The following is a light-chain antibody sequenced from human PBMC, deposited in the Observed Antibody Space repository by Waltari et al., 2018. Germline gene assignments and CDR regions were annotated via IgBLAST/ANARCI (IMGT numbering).Light chain of an antibody. CDR3: QSYDSSLSGSV. V-gene: IGLV1-40*01. CDR1: RSNIAAGSD. Sequence: QSVLTQPPSVSGAPGPRGTISCPGTRSNIAAGSDVHWYQQLPGTAPNLLIYGNSHRPSGVPDRFSGSKSGTSASLAITGLQAEDEADYYCQSYDSSLSGSVFGGGTKLTVL. CDR2: GNS. J-gene: IGLJ2*01.